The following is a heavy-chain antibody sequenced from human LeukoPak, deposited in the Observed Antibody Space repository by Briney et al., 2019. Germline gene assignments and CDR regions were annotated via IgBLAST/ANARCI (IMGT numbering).Heavy chain of an antibody. J-gene: IGHJ4*02. D-gene: IGHD1-1*01. V-gene: IGHV4-38-2*02. CDR1: GYSISSGYY. CDR3: ARVSTGTTFIDY. CDR2: IYHSGST. Sequence: SETLSLTCTVSGYSISSGYYWGWIRQPPGKGLEWIGSIYHSGSTYYNPSLKSRVTISVDTSKNQFSLKLSSVTAADTAVYYCARVSTGTTFIDYWGQGTLVTVPS.